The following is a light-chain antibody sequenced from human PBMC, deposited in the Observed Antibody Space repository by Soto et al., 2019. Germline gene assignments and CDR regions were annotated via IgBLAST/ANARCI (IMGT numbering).Light chain of an antibody. CDR3: AAWDDSLRV. CDR1: SSNIGSNY. V-gene: IGLV1-47*01. Sequence: QSVLTQPPSASGTPGQRVTISCSGSSSNIGSNYVYWYQQLPGTAPKLLIYRNNQRPSGVPDQFSGSKSGTSASLAISGLRSEDEADYYCAAWDDSLRVFGTGTKVTVL. J-gene: IGLJ1*01. CDR2: RNN.